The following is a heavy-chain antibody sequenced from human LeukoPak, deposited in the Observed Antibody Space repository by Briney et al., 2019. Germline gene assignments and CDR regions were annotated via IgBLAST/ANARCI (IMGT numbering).Heavy chain of an antibody. Sequence: GGSLRLSCAASGFTFSSYAMHWVRQAPGKGLEWVAVISYDGSNKYYADSVKGRFTISRDNSKNTLYLQMNSLRAEDTAVYYCARGPIAGSGSYYFDYWGQGTLVTVSS. CDR1: GFTFSSYA. D-gene: IGHD3-10*01. J-gene: IGHJ4*02. CDR2: ISYDGSNK. V-gene: IGHV3-30-3*01. CDR3: ARGPIAGSGSYYFDY.